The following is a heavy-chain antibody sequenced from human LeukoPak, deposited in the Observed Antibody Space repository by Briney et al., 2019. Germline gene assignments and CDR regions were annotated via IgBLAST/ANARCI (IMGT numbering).Heavy chain of an antibody. V-gene: IGHV4-4*07. CDR3: ARAKEGGSYYFFDY. CDR1: GGSISSYY. CDR2: IYTTGST. Sequence: SETLSLTCTVSGGSISSYYWNWIRRPAGKXLEWIGRIYTTGSTNYNPSLKSRVTMSVDTSKNQFSLELNSVTAADTAVYYCARAKEGGSYYFFDYWGQGTLVTVSS. D-gene: IGHD1-26*01. J-gene: IGHJ4*02.